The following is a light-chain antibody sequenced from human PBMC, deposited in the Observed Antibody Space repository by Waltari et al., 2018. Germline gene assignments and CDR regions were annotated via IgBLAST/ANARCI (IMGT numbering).Light chain of an antibody. V-gene: IGLV2-23*01. Sequence: QSALTQPASVSGSPGQSITISCTGTSSDVGNYNLVSWYQQYPGKAPKLIIYEGTKRPSGVSNRFSGSKSGNTASLTISGLQAEDEADFYCSSYTRGTSPVVFGGGTTLTVL. J-gene: IGLJ2*01. CDR3: SSYTRGTSPVV. CDR2: EGT. CDR1: SSDVGNYNL.